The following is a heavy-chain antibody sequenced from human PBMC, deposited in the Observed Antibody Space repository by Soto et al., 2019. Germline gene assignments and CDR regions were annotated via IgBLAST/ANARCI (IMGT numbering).Heavy chain of an antibody. Sequence: PSETLSLTCTVSGGSVSSGSYHWSWIRQPPGKGLEWIGYIYYSGSTNYNPSLKSRVTISVDTSKNQFSLKLSSVTAADTAVYYCAREIAVAGTGLDYWGQGTLVTVSS. J-gene: IGHJ4*02. CDR2: IYYSGST. CDR1: GGSVSSGSYH. V-gene: IGHV4-61*01. D-gene: IGHD6-19*01. CDR3: AREIAVAGTGLDY.